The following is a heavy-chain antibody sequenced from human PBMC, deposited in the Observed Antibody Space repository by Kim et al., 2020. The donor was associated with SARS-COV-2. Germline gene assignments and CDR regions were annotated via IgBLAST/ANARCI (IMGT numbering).Heavy chain of an antibody. V-gene: IGHV4-59*08. CDR1: GGSISSYY. CDR2: IYYSGST. CDR3: ARRGYCSSTSCYGRYYYMDV. Sequence: SETLSLTCTVSGGSISSYYWSWIRQPPGKGLEWIGYIYYSGSTNYNPSLKSRVTISVDTSKNQFSLKLSSVTAADTAVYYCARRGYCSSTSCYGRYYYMDVWGKGTTVTVSS. D-gene: IGHD2-2*01. J-gene: IGHJ6*03.